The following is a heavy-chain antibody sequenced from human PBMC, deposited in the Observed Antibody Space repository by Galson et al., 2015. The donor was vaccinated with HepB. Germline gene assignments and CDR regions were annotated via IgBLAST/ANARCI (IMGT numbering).Heavy chain of an antibody. Sequence: SLRLSCAASGFTFSSYNMNWVRQAPGKGPEWVSSIVSRGSHMFYAESLKGRFTIPRDNAKNSLYLQMNSLRVEDTAVYYCARDSGRGGLRLAIDFDFWGLGTLVTGSS. D-gene: IGHD2-2*02. CDR1: GFTFSSYN. V-gene: IGHV3-21*01. CDR2: IVSRGSHM. J-gene: IGHJ4*02. CDR3: ARDSGRGGLRLAIDFDF.